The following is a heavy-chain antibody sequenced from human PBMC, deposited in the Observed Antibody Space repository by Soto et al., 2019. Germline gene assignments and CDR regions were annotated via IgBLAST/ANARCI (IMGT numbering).Heavy chain of an antibody. CDR2: INHTGVT. J-gene: IGHJ5*02. CDR1: GGSVNGYY. D-gene: IGHD5-18*01. V-gene: IGHV4-34*01. Sequence: SETLSLTGAVCGGSVNGYYWNWIRQPPGKGLEWIGEINHTGVTHYNPSLKSRVTMSVDTSKNQFSLRLSSVTAADTAIYYCANARSSYGGGGKGEVNENRFDPWGPGTLVTVSP. CDR3: ANARSSYGGGGKGEVNENRFDP.